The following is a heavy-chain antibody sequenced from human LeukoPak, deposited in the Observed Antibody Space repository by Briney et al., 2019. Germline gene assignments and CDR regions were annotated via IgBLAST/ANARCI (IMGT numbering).Heavy chain of an antibody. V-gene: IGHV3-21*01. CDR2: ISSSSSYI. CDR1: GFTFSSYS. CDR3: ATVVVAATFDY. D-gene: IGHD2-15*01. Sequence: GGSLRLSCAASGFTFSSYSMNWVRQAPGKGLEWVSSISSSSSYIYYADSVKGRFTISRDNAKNSLYLQINSLRAEDTAVYYCATVVVAATFDYWGQGTLVTVSS. J-gene: IGHJ4*02.